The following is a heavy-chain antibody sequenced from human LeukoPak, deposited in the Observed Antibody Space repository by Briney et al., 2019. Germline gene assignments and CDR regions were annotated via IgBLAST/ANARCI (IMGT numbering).Heavy chain of an antibody. J-gene: IGHJ3*02. CDR1: GFTVSSNY. CDR2: IYSGGST. Sequence: GGSLRLSCAASGFTVSSNYMSWVRQAPEKGLEWVSVIYSGGSTYYADSVKGRFTISRDNSKNTLYLQMNSLRAEDTAVYYCARGAVGVPGPRHNAFDIWGQGTMVTVSS. CDR3: ARGAVGVPGPRHNAFDI. V-gene: IGHV3-53*01. D-gene: IGHD1-26*01.